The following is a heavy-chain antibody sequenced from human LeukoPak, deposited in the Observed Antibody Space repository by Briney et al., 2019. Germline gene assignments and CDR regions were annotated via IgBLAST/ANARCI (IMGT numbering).Heavy chain of an antibody. D-gene: IGHD6-19*01. CDR2: INSDGSYT. CDR1: GFTFSSYW. J-gene: IGHJ4*02. V-gene: IGHV3-74*01. CDR3: AVAGTGYFDS. Sequence: GGSLRLSCAASGFTFSSYWMHWVRQAPAKGLVWVSRINSDGSYTSYADSVKGRFTIFRDNAKNTLYLQMNSLRAEDTAVYYCAVAGTGYFDSWGQGTLVTVSS.